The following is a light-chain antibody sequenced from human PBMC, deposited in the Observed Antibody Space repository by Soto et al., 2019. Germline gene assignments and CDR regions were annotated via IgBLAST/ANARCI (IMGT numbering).Light chain of an antibody. CDR3: QQYNSFSPPLT. J-gene: IGKJ1*01. Sequence: DVQMTQTPSTLSASVGDTVTITCRASQSVSNGLAWYQQKPGKAPRLLIYEASLLQTGVPSRFSGSASGPEFTLTISGLQPDDFATYYCQQYNSFSPPLTFGQGTTV. CDR1: QSVSNG. V-gene: IGKV1-5*03. CDR2: EAS.